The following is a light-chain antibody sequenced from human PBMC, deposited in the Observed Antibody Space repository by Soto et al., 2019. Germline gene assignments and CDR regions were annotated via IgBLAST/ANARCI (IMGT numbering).Light chain of an antibody. CDR2: DNN. Sequence: QSVLTQPPSVSAAPRQTVTISCSGSSSNIEDNYVSWFQQLPGTAPKLLIYDNNKRPSGIPDRSSGSKSGTSATLGITGLQTGDEADYYCGTWDSSLSAVVFGGGTKLTVL. J-gene: IGLJ2*01. CDR3: GTWDSSLSAVV. V-gene: IGLV1-51*01. CDR1: SSNIEDNY.